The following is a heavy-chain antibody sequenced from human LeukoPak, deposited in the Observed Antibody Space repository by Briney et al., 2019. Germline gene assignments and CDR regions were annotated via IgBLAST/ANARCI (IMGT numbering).Heavy chain of an antibody. Sequence: SSETLSLTCTVSGGSISSYYWSWIRQPPGKGLEWIGYIYYSGSTNYNPSLKSRVTISVDTSKNQFSLRLSSVTAADTAIYYCARAVSGRFDYWGQGTLVTVSS. CDR3: ARAVSGRFDY. J-gene: IGHJ4*02. CDR2: IYYSGST. V-gene: IGHV4-59*08. D-gene: IGHD6-19*01. CDR1: GGSISSYY.